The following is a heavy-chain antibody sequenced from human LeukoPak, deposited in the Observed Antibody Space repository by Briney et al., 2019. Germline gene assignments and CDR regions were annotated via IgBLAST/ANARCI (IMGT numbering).Heavy chain of an antibody. Sequence: SETLSLTCSVSGGSITNYYWSWIRQPPGKGLEWIGYSFYSGGTNYNPSLKSRVTISVDTSKKQISLKLNSVTAADTAVYYCARAYGSYNTSADRYYYYYMDFWGKGTTVTVSS. CDR1: GGSITNYY. D-gene: IGHD1-14*01. CDR2: SFYSGGT. V-gene: IGHV4-59*01. J-gene: IGHJ6*03. CDR3: ARAYGSYNTSADRYYYYYMDF.